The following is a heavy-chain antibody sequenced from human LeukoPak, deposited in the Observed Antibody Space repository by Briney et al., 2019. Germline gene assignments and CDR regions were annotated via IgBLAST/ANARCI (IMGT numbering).Heavy chain of an antibody. V-gene: IGHV1-69*05. Sequence: ASVKVSCKASGGTFSSYAISWVRQAPGQGLEWMGRIIPIFGTANYAQKFQGRVTITTDESTSTAYMELSSLRSEDTAVYYCARGYYYDSSGYYAPVGYWGQGILVTVSS. CDR1: GGTFSSYA. CDR2: IIPIFGTA. D-gene: IGHD3-22*01. J-gene: IGHJ4*02. CDR3: ARGYYYDSSGYYAPVGY.